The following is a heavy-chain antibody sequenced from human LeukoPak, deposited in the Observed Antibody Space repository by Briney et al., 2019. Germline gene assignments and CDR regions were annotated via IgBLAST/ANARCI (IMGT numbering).Heavy chain of an antibody. CDR1: GFSFDDYS. CDR2: ITSSGTTT. J-gene: IGHJ4*02. CDR3: AMGLSAAILGGFDY. Sequence: GGSLRLSCAASGFSFDDYSISWIRQAPGKGLEWLSYITSSGTTTYYADSMIGRFTISRDNAKNSLYLQMNSLRAEDTAVYYCAMGLSAAILGGFDYWGQGTLVTVSS. D-gene: IGHD2-2*01. V-gene: IGHV3-11*01.